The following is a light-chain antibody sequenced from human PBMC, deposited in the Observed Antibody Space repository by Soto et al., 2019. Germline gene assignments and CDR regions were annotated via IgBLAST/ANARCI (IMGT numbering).Light chain of an antibody. CDR3: SSHTGSITRS. CDR1: SSDVGGYNH. J-gene: IGLJ1*01. V-gene: IGLV2-14*01. CDR2: EVT. Sequence: QSVLTQPSSVYWYPGQSITISCAVTSSDVGGYNHVSWYQHRSGNAPKRIIYEVTKRPSGVSNRSSGSKSGDTASLTISGLQAEDEADYYCSSHTGSITRSFGTGTKVTLL.